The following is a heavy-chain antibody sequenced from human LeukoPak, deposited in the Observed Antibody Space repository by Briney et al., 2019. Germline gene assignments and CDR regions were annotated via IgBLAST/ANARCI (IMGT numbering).Heavy chain of an antibody. Sequence: GSSVKVSCKASGGTFSSYTIGWVRQAPGQGLGWMGGIIPNFGTPNYAQKFQGRVTITADKSTSTAYMELSSLRSEDTAVYYCARVLITSANWFDPWGQGTLVTVSS. CDR3: ARVLITSANWFDP. CDR2: IIPNFGTP. CDR1: GGTFSSYT. J-gene: IGHJ5*02. V-gene: IGHV1-69*06. D-gene: IGHD1-14*01.